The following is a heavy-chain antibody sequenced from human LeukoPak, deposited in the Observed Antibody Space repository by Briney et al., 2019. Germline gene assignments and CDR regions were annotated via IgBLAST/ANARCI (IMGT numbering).Heavy chain of an antibody. CDR1: GGSISSYY. CDR3: ARVNHYYGSGSYYNVIAFDI. D-gene: IGHD3-10*01. Sequence: TSETLSLTCTVSGGSISSYYWSWIRQPAGKGLEWIGRIYTSGSTNYNPSLKSRVTMSVDTSKNQFSLKPSSVTAADTAVYYCARVNHYYGSGSYYNVIAFDIWGQGTMVTVSS. J-gene: IGHJ3*02. V-gene: IGHV4-4*07. CDR2: IYTSGST.